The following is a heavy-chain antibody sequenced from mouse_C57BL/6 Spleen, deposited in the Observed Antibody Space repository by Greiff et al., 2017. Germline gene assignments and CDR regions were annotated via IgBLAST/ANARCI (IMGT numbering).Heavy chain of an antibody. CDR2: IWSGGST. CDR3: ARRGITTVVGDYYAMDY. V-gene: IGHV2-2*01. CDR1: GFSLTSYG. J-gene: IGHJ4*01. D-gene: IGHD1-1*01. Sequence: VKLQESGPGLVQPSQSLSITCTVSGFSLTSYGVHWVRQSPGKGLEWLGVIWSGGSTDYNAAFISRLSISKDNSKSQVFFKMNSLQADDTAIYYCARRGITTVVGDYYAMDYWGQGTSVTVSS.